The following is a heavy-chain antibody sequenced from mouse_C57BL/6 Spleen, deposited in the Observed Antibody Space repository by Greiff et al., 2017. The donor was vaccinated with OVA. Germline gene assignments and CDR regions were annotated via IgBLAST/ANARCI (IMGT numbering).Heavy chain of an antibody. J-gene: IGHJ2*01. V-gene: IGHV3-6*01. CDR2: ISYDGSN. CDR1: GYSITSGYY. CDR3: AREGDQYYFDY. Sequence: VQLQESGPGLVKPSQSLSLTCSVTGYSITSGYYWNWIRQFPGNKLEWMGYISYDGSNNYNPSLKNRISITRDTSKNQFFLKLNSVTTEDTATYYCAREGDQYYFDYWGQGTTLTVSS.